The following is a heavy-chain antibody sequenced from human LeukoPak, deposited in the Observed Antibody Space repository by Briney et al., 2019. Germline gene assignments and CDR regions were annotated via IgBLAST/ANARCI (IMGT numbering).Heavy chain of an antibody. CDR1: GGSISSGSYY. J-gene: IGHJ4*02. V-gene: IGHV4-61*02. CDR2: IYTSGST. D-gene: IGHD4-17*01. Sequence: PSETLSLTCTVSGGSISSGSYYWSWIRQPAGKGREWIGRIYTSGSTNYNPSLKSRVTISVDTSKNQFSLKLSSVTAADTAVYYCAREDGDYEVDYWGQGTLVTVSS. CDR3: AREDGDYEVDY.